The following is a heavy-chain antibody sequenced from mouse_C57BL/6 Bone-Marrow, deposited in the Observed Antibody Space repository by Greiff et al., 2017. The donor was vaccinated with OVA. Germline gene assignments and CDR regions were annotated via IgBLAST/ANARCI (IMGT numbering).Heavy chain of an antibody. D-gene: IGHD2-4*01. J-gene: IGHJ2*01. CDR2: INPSSGYT. CDR3: ARGYYDYDGDFDY. CDR1: GYTFTSYW. V-gene: IGHV1-7*01. Sequence: QVQLQQSGAELAKPGASVKLSCKASGYTFTSYWMHWVKQRPGQGLEWIEYINPSSGYTKYNQKFKDKATLTADKSSSTAYMQLSSLTYEDSAVYDCARGYYDYDGDFDYWGQGTTLTVSS.